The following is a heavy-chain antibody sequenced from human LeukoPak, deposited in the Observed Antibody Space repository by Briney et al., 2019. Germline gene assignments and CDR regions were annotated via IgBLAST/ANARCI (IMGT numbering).Heavy chain of an antibody. D-gene: IGHD3-10*01. J-gene: IGHJ6*04. Sequence: GGSLRLSCAASGFTVSSNYMSWVRQAPGKGLEWVSVIYSGGSTYYADSVKGQFTISRDNSKNTLYLQMNSLRAEDTAVYYCASKMYGSGSYYYGMDVWGKGTTVTVSS. CDR1: GFTVSSNY. CDR3: ASKMYGSGSYYYGMDV. V-gene: IGHV3-53*01. CDR2: IYSGGST.